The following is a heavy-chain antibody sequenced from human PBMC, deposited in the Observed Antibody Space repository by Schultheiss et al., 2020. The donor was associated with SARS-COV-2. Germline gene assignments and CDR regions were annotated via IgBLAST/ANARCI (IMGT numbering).Heavy chain of an antibody. CDR1: GGSISSYY. CDR2: INHSGST. V-gene: IGHV4-34*01. CDR3: ARAGKASGWFIDY. D-gene: IGHD6-19*01. Sequence: SETLSLTCTVFGGSISSYYWSWIRQPPGKGLEWIGEINHSGSTNYNPSLKSRVTISVDTSKKQFSLKVNSVTAADTAVYYCARAGKASGWFIDYWGQGTLVTVSS. J-gene: IGHJ4*02.